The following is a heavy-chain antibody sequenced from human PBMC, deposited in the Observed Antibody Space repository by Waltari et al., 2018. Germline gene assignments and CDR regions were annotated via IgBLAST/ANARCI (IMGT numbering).Heavy chain of an antibody. J-gene: IGHJ3*02. CDR3: VRDRGEDASDI. V-gene: IGHV3-48*03. CDR2: ISGSASAI. CDR1: GFTFRSYE. Sequence: EVQLVESGGGLVQPGGSLRLSCAVSGFTFRSYEMNWVRQAPGRGLEWGSYISGSASAIYYADSVKGRFTISRDNSDNSLSLQMNSLRVEDTAIYYCVRDRGEDASDIWGQGTMVTVSS.